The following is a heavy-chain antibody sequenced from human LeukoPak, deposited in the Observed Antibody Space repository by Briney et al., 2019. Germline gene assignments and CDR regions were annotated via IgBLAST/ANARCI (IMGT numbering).Heavy chain of an antibody. CDR3: ARVTHSSSWYGYRY. Sequence: SGGSLRLSCAASGFTFSSYWMSWVRQALGKGLEWVANIKQDGSEKYYVDSVKGRFTISRDNAKNSLYLQMNSLRAEDTAVYYCARVTHSSSWYGYRYWGQGTLVTVSS. J-gene: IGHJ4*02. V-gene: IGHV3-7*01. CDR2: IKQDGSEK. D-gene: IGHD6-13*01. CDR1: GFTFSSYW.